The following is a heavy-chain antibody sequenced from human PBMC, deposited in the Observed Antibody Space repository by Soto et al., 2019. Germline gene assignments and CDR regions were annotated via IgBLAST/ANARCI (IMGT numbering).Heavy chain of an antibody. V-gene: IGHV3-30*18. CDR2: ISSDGSSK. Sequence: GSLRLSCAAAGFTFSTYGMHWVRQAPGKGLEWVALISSDGSSKFYADSVKGRFTISRDNSKNTLYLQMNSLRAEDTAVFYCAKVGYCSGGRCYSDDALDIWGQGTMVTV. CDR3: AKVGYCSGGRCYSDDALDI. J-gene: IGHJ3*02. CDR1: GFTFSTYG. D-gene: IGHD2-15*01.